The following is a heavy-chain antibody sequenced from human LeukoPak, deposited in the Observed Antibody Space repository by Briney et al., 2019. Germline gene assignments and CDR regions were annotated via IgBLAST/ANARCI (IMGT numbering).Heavy chain of an antibody. J-gene: IGHJ1*01. CDR3: ARDLPVQH. CDR1: GFTFSSYA. CDR2: IYSGGNT. Sequence: GGSLRLSCAASGFTFSSYAMSWVRQAPGKGLEWVSVIYSGGNTYYADSVKGRLTISRDNSKNTLYLQMNSLRAEDTAVYYCARDLPVQHWGQGTLVTVSS. V-gene: IGHV3-53*01.